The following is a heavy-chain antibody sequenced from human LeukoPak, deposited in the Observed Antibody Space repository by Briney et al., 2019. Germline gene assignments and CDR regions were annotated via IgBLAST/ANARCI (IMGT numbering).Heavy chain of an antibody. J-gene: IGHJ6*02. CDR3: ARRYDTYYYGMDV. V-gene: IGHV4-59*08. Sequence: SETLSLTCTVSGGSISSYYWNWIRQPPGKGLEWIGYVYYSGSTTYNPSLKSRVTISVDTSKNQFSLKLSSVTAADTAVYYCARRYDTYYYGMDVWGQGTTVTVSS. D-gene: IGHD3-22*01. CDR2: VYYSGST. CDR1: GGSISSYY.